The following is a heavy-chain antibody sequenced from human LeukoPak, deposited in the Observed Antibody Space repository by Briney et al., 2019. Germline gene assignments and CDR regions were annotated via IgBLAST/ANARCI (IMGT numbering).Heavy chain of an antibody. V-gene: IGHV4-59*08. Sequence: SVTLSLTCTVSGGSISSYYWSWIRQPPGKGLEWIGYIYYSGSTNYNPSLKSRVTISVDTSKNQFSLKLSSVTAADTAVYYCARLDYYDSSGYFDYWGQGTLVTVSS. D-gene: IGHD3-22*01. CDR1: GGSISSYY. J-gene: IGHJ4*02. CDR2: IYYSGST. CDR3: ARLDYYDSSGYFDY.